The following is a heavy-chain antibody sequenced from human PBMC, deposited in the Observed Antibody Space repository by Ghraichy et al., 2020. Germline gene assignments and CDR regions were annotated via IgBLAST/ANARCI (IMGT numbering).Heavy chain of an antibody. CDR3: ARGSPNLVRGLDRGPFDY. J-gene: IGHJ4*02. CDR1: GFTFSDYY. CDR2: ISSTSTYT. Sequence: GVSLRLSCAASGFTFSDYYMSWIRQAPGKGLECVSIISSTSTYTYYVGSVKGRFTISRDNPKNSLYLQMSSLRSEDTAVYYCARGSPNLVRGLDRGPFDYWGQGIVVTVSS. D-gene: IGHD3-10*01. V-gene: IGHV3-11*06.